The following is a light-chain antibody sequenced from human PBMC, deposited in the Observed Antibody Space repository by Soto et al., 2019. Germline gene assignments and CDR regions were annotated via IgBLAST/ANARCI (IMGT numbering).Light chain of an antibody. CDR1: QSISTW. Sequence: DVQMTQSPSTLSASVGDRVTITCRASQSISTWLAWYQQKPGRAPRLLIYDVSNLESGVPSRFSGSGSGTEFTLTITSLQPEDLGMYDCQQYDSSRTFGQGTKVDFK. CDR3: QQYDSSRT. CDR2: DVS. V-gene: IGKV1-5*01. J-gene: IGKJ1*01.